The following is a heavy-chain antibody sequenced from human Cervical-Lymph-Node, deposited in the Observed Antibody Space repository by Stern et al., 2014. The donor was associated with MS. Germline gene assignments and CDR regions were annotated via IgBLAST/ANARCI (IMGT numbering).Heavy chain of an antibody. CDR3: ASGGRSSWYFDL. V-gene: IGHV1-69*11. CDR2: IILIIGTA. J-gene: IGHJ2*01. Sequence: QDQLVQSGAEVKKPGSSGKVSCKASGGTFSTYAISWVRQAPGQGLEWMGCIILIIGTANYAQKCQCRVTITADESTTTAYMELSSLRSEDTAVYYCASGGRSSWYFDLWGRGTLVTVSS. CDR1: GGTFSTYA. D-gene: IGHD6-6*01.